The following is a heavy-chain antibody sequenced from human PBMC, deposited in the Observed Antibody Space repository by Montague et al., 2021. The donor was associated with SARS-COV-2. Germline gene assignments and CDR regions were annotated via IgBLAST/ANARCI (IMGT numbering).Heavy chain of an antibody. V-gene: IGHV4-34*01. J-gene: IGHJ4*02. CDR1: GGSFSGYY. CDR3: ARWDPQTLTLIGLRGKSASDY. CDR2: INHSGTT. Sequence: TLSLTCAVYGGSFSGYYWTWIRQSPGKGLEWIAEINHSGTTNYNFNPSLRSRVTISVDTSKSQFSLKLSSVTAADTGVYYCARWDPQTLTLIGLRGKSASDYWGRGTLVTVSS. D-gene: IGHD4-23*01.